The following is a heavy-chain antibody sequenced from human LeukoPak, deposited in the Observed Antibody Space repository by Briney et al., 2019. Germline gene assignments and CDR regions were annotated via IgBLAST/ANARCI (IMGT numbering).Heavy chain of an antibody. J-gene: IGHJ6*02. V-gene: IGHV3-9*01. CDR2: ISWNSGST. D-gene: IGHD2-15*01. CDR3: AKDIGYCSGGSCYYYYYGMDV. Sequence: GGSLRLSCAASGFTFDDYAMHWVRQAPGKGLEWVSGISWNSGSTGYADSVKGRFTISRDNAKNSLYLQMNSLRAEDTALYYCAKDIGYCSGGSCYYYYYGMDVWGQGTTVTVSS. CDR1: GFTFDDYA.